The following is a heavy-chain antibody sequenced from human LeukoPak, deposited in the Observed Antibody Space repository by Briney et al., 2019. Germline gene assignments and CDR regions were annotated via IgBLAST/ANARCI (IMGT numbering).Heavy chain of an antibody. Sequence: ASVKVSCKASGYTFTIYGISWVRQAPGQGLEWMGWINTYNDNTNYAQKLQGRVTMTTDTSTSTAYMELRSLRSDVTAVYYCARVTGEPWDAFDIWGQGTMVTVSS. J-gene: IGHJ3*02. D-gene: IGHD3-16*01. CDR2: INTYNDNT. CDR3: ARVTGEPWDAFDI. V-gene: IGHV1-18*01. CDR1: GYTFTIYG.